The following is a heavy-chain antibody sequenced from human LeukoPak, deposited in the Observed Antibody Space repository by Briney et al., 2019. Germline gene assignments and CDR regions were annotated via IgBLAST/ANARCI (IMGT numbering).Heavy chain of an antibody. V-gene: IGHV4-4*07. CDR1: TGSISSYY. CDR3: ARHGYTASYFFLDY. J-gene: IGHJ4*02. Sequence: SESLSLTCTVSTGSISSYYWGWVRQPAGRGLEWIGRIYTTGHDDYDPSLQSRVSMSVDTSQKRFSLNLRSVTAADTAFYFCARHGYTASYFFLDYWSQGTLVTVSS. D-gene: IGHD1-26*01. CDR2: IYTTGHD.